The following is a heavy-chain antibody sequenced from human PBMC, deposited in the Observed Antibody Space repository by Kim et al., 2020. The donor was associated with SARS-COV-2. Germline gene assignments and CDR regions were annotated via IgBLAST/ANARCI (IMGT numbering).Heavy chain of an antibody. Sequence: GGSLRLSCAASGFTFSSYGIHWVRQAPGKGLEWVAVIWFDGSNKYYADSVKGRFTISRDNSKNTLYLQMNNLTAEDTAVYYCARHGMTDYDYYYMDVWG. CDR1: GFTFSSYG. J-gene: IGHJ6*03. CDR3: ARHGMTDYDYYYMDV. CDR2: IWFDGSNK. D-gene: IGHD2-21*02. V-gene: IGHV3-33*01.